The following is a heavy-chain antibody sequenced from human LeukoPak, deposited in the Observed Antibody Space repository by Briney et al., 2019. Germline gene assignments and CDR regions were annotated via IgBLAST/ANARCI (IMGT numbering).Heavy chain of an antibody. J-gene: IGHJ5*01. D-gene: IGHD6-6*01. CDR3: ARMATLSTIAARGRSWFDS. Sequence: PSETLSLTCTVSGGSISSYYWSWIRQPPGKGLEWIGYIYYSGSTNYNPSLKSRVTISADTSKNQFSLKLSSVTAADTAVYYCARMATLSTIAARGRSWFDSWGQGTLVTVSS. V-gene: IGHV4-59*01. CDR1: GGSISSYY. CDR2: IYYSGST.